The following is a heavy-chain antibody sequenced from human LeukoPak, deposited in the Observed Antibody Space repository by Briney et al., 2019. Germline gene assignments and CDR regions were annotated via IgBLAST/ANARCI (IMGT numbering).Heavy chain of an antibody. CDR2: MNPNSGNT. CDR1: GYSFTTFD. J-gene: IGHJ4*02. V-gene: IGHV1-8*02. Sequence: ASVKVSCKASGYSFTTFDINWVRQAPGQGLEWVGWMNPNSGNTGYAQRFQGRVSMTRDTSIATAYMVLSSLRSEDTAVYYCAREGGGLDYWGRGTPVIVSS. CDR3: AREGGGLDY. D-gene: IGHD3-16*01.